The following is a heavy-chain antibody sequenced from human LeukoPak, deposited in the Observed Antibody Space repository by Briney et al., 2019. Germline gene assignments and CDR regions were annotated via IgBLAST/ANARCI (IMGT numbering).Heavy chain of an antibody. J-gene: IGHJ3*02. V-gene: IGHV1-24*01. CDR3: ATDLTVAFDDAFDI. Sequence: ASVKVSCKVSGYTLTELSMHWVRQAPGKGLEWMGGFDPEDGETIYAQKFQGRVTMTEDTSTDTAYMELSSLRSEDTAVYYCATDLTVAFDDAFDIWGQGTMVTVSS. CDR1: GYTLTELS. CDR2: FDPEDGET.